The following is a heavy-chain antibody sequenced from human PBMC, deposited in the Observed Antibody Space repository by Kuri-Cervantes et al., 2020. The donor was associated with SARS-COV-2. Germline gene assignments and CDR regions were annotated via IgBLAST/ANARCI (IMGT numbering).Heavy chain of an antibody. Sequence: GGSLRLSCAASGFTFSSYAMSWVRQAPGKRLEWVSAISGSGGSTYYADSVKGRFTISRDNSKNTLYLQMNSLRAEDTAVYYCAKGDYCSSTSCYSYYYYYGMDVWGQGTTVTVSS. CDR3: AKGDYCSSTSCYSYYYYYGMDV. J-gene: IGHJ6*02. V-gene: IGHV3-23*01. CDR2: ISGSGGST. CDR1: GFTFSSYA. D-gene: IGHD2-2*01.